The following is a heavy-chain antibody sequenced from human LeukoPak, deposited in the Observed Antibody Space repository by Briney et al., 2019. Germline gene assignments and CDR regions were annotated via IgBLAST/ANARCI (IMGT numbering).Heavy chain of an antibody. V-gene: IGHV4-59*01. Sequence: SETLSLTCTVSGASISSYYWTWIRQPPGKGREWIGYIYYIGTTNYNPSLKSRVTISVDTSKNQFSLKLSSVIAADTAVYYCARDRGSSWYDYWGQGTLVTVSS. CDR1: GASISSYY. D-gene: IGHD6-13*01. J-gene: IGHJ4*02. CDR3: ARDRGSSWYDY. CDR2: IYYIGTT.